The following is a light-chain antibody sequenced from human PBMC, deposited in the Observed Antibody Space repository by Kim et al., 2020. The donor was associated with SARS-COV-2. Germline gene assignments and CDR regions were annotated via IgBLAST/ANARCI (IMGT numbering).Light chain of an antibody. CDR2: RDS. V-gene: IGLV3-9*01. Sequence: SVDLGQTARITWGGNNIGSKNVHWYQQKPGQAPVLVIYRDSNRPSGIPERFSGSNSGNTATLTISRAQAGDEADYYCQVWDSSTWVFGGGTQLTVL. CDR3: QVWDSSTWV. CDR1: NIGSKN. J-gene: IGLJ3*02.